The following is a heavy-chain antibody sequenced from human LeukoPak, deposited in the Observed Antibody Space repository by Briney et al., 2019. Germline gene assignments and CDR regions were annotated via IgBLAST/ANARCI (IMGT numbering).Heavy chain of an antibody. CDR3: VRDRAEGRAWVEFDP. Sequence: GGSLRLSCVASGFSVSSYGMSWVRQAPGKAPEWVSLLYSNGSKYYADSVQGRFIISRDNSKNTLYLQMNNLRVEDTAVYHCVRDRAEGRAWVEFDPWGQGTVVTVSS. CDR1: GFSVSSYG. CDR2: LYSNGSK. J-gene: IGHJ5*02. V-gene: IGHV3-66*03.